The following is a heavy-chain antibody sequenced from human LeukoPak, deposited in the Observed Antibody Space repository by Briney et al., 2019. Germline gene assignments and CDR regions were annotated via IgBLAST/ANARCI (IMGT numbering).Heavy chain of an antibody. CDR3: ARVRVGSSWYVRGSYYFDY. CDR2: INTNTGNP. J-gene: IGHJ4*02. Sequence: ASVKVSCKASGYTFTSYAMNWVRQAPGQGLEWMGWINTNTGNPTYAQGFTGRFVFSLDTSVSTAYLQISSLKAEDTAVYYCARVRVGSSWYVRGSYYFDYWGQGTLVTVSS. D-gene: IGHD6-13*01. V-gene: IGHV7-4-1*02. CDR1: GYTFTSYA.